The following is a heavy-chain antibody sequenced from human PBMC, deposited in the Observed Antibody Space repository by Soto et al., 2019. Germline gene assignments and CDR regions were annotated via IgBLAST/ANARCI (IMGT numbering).Heavy chain of an antibody. CDR1: GFTFSSYW. V-gene: IGHV3-74*01. CDR2: INSDGSST. J-gene: IGHJ4*02. D-gene: IGHD3-10*01. Sequence: GGSLRLSCAASGFTFSSYWMHWVRQAPGKGLVWVSRINSDGSSTSYADSVKGRFTISRDNAKNTLYLQMNSLRAEDTAVYYCARGKGYYNSGSIPTRWGQGTLVTVSS. CDR3: ARGKGYYNSGSIPTR.